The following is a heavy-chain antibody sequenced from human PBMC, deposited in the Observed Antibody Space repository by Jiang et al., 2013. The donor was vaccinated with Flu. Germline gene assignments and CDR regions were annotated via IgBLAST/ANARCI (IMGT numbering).Heavy chain of an antibody. J-gene: IGHJ4*02. CDR3: TRELGGSYCDY. V-gene: IGHV1-46*01. CDR1: GYTVTSYY. Sequence: VQLVESGAEVKKPGASVNISCKASGYTVTSYYMHWVRQAPGQGLEWMGVINCRGGSTTYAQRFQGRVTMTRDTSTSTVYMELSSLRSEDTAVYYCTRELGGSYCDYWGQGTLVTVSS. D-gene: IGHD3-16*01. CDR2: INCRGGST.